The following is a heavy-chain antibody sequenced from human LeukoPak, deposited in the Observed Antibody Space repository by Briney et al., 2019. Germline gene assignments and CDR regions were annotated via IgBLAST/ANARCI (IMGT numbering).Heavy chain of an antibody. CDR3: ASQPWGGDIDY. J-gene: IGHJ4*02. D-gene: IGHD2-21*02. CDR1: GGSISSYY. CDR2: IYYSGST. Sequence: SETLSLTCTVSGGSISSYYWSWIRQPPGKGLEWIGYIYYSGSTNYNPSLKSRVTISVDTSKNQFSLKLSSVTAADTAVYYCASQPWGGDIDYWGQGTLVTASS. V-gene: IGHV4-59*01.